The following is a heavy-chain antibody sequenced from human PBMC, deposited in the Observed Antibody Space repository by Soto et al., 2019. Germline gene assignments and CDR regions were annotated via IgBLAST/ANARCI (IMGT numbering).Heavy chain of an antibody. J-gene: IGHJ6*02. CDR3: ARGDIVVVVAATPYGMDV. V-gene: IGHV1-46*01. CDR2: INPSGGST. CDR1: GYTFTSYY. Sequence: QVQLVQSGAEVKKPGASVKVSCKASGYTFTSYYMHWVRQAPGQGLEWMGIINPSGGSTSYAQKFQGRVTMTRDTSTSTVYMELSSLRSEDTAVYYCARGDIVVVVAATPYGMDVWGQGTTVNVSS. D-gene: IGHD2-15*01.